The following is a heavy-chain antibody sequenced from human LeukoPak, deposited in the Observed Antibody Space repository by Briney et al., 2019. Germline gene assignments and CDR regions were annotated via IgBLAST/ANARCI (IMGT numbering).Heavy chain of an antibody. D-gene: IGHD5-12*01. CDR2: IYTSGST. J-gene: IGHJ5*02. CDR3: ARHSDIVATIGHHNWFDP. Sequence: ASETLSLTCTVSGGSISSYYWSWIRQPAGKGLEWIGRIYTSGSTNYNPSLKSRVTMSVDTSKNQFSLKLSSVTAADTAVYYCARHSDIVATIGHHNWFDPWGQGTLVTVSS. V-gene: IGHV4-4*07. CDR1: GGSISSYY.